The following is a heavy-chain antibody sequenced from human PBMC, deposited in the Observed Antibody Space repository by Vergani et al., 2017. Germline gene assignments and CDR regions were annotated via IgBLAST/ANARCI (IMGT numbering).Heavy chain of an antibody. Sequence: QVQLQQWGAGLLKPSETLSLTCAVYGGSFSGYYWSWIRQPPGKGLEWIGEITHSGSTNYNPSLKSRVTISVDTSKNQFSLKLSSVTAADTAVYYCARVFSAPDCYDSSGYTDYWGQGTLVTVSS. CDR2: ITHSGST. CDR3: ARVFSAPDCYDSSGYTDY. CDR1: GGSFSGYY. J-gene: IGHJ4*02. V-gene: IGHV4-34*01. D-gene: IGHD3-22*01.